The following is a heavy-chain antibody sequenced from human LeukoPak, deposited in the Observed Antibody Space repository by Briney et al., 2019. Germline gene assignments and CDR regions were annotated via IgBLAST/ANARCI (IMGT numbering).Heavy chain of an antibody. Sequence: PGGSLRLSCAASGFTFSSYGMHWVRQAPGKGLGWVAVISYDGSNKNYADSVKGRFTIPRDNSKNTLYLKMNSLSAEDTAGYYCAKGGYVPALAYWGQGTLVTVSS. CDR1: GFTFSSYG. CDR2: ISYDGSNK. J-gene: IGHJ4*02. D-gene: IGHD2-2*01. V-gene: IGHV3-30*18. CDR3: AKGGYVPALAY.